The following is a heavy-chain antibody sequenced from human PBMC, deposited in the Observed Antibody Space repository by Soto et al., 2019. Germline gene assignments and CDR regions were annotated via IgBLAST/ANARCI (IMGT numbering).Heavy chain of an antibody. CDR3: AKSVHGTVGEY. Sequence: EVQLLESGGGLAQPGGSLRLSCAASGFSFSSYAMNWVRQAPGKGLEWVSGISGSGGSTYYADSVKGRFTVSRDNSKNTLFLQMNSLRVEDTAVYYCAKSVHGTVGEYWGQGTLVSVSS. D-gene: IGHD3-10*01. CDR2: ISGSGGST. CDR1: GFSFSSYA. V-gene: IGHV3-23*01. J-gene: IGHJ4*02.